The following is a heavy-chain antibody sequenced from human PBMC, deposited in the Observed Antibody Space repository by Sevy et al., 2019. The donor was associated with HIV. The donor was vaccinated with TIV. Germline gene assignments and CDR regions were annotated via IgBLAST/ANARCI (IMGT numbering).Heavy chain of an antibody. CDR3: TRNGGAFDNGFDP. V-gene: IGHV3-48*03. J-gene: IGHJ5*02. CDR2: IGSSGSSI. D-gene: IGHD2-8*01. CDR1: GFTFSSYD. Sequence: GGSLRLSCTASGFTFSSYDMNWVRQAPGKGLEWVSKIGSSGSSIYYADSVKGRFTISRDNAKNSLNLQMSSLRAEDTAVYYCTRNGGAFDNGFDPWGQGTLVTVSS.